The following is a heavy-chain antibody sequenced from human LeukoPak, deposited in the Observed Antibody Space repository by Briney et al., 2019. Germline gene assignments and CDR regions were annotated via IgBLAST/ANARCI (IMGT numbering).Heavy chain of an antibody. D-gene: IGHD4-17*01. CDR3: ARANGDYSYWFDY. Sequence: SETLSLTCVVSGDSISGSYWSWIRQPPGKGLEWIGYIYHSGSTYYNPSLKSRVTISVDRSKNQFSLKLSSVTAADTAVYYCARANGDYSYWFDYWGQGTLVTVSS. CDR1: GDSISGSY. CDR2: IYHSGST. J-gene: IGHJ4*02. V-gene: IGHV4-30-2*01.